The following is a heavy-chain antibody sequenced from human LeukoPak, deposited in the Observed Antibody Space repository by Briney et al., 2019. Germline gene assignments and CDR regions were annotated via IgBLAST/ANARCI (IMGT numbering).Heavy chain of an antibody. D-gene: IGHD2-15*01. CDR3: ARTLSRYCSGGSCQQYNWFDP. CDR2: IIPIFGTA. J-gene: IGHJ5*02. Sequence: GASVKVSCKASGGTFSSYAISWVRQAPGQGLKWMGGIIPIFGTANYAQKFQGRVTITTDESTSTAYMELSSLRSEDTAVYYCARTLSRYCSGGSCQQYNWFDPWGQGTLVTVSS. CDR1: GGTFSSYA. V-gene: IGHV1-69*05.